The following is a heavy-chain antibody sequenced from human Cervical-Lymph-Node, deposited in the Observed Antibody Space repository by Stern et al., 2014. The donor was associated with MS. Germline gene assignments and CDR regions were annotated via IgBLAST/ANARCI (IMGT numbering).Heavy chain of an antibody. D-gene: IGHD6-19*01. Sequence: QVQLQESGPGLVKPSETLSLTCTVSGGSISSSNSYWGWIRQPPGKGLEWIGSIYYSGSTYYNPSLKSRVTISVDTSKNQFSLKLSSVTAADTAVFYCARLVRQWLVGVGSYYYYGMDVWGQGTTVTVSS. CDR2: IYYSGST. CDR1: GGSISSSNSY. CDR3: ARLVRQWLVGVGSYYYYGMDV. V-gene: IGHV4-39*01. J-gene: IGHJ6*02.